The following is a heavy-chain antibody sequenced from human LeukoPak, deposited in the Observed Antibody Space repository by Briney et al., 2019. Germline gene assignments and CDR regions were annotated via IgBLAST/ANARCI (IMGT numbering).Heavy chain of an antibody. CDR3: ARDYGSGSYYNRPFDY. Sequence: GGSLRLSCAASGFTFSDYSMNWVRQAPGKGLEWVSSISSTSKYIYYGDSVKGRFTISRDNAKNSLYLQMNSLRAEDTAVYYCARDYGSGSYYNRPFDYWGQGTLVTVSS. V-gene: IGHV3-21*01. CDR2: ISSTSKYI. D-gene: IGHD3-10*01. J-gene: IGHJ4*02. CDR1: GFTFSDYS.